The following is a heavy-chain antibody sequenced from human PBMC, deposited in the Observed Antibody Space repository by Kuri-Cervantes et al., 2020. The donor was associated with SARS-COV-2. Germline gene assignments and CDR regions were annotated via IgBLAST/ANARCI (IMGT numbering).Heavy chain of an antibody. CDR3: ARALDHDILTALSL. Sequence: ASVKVSCKASGYTLTSYHMHWVRQAPGQGLEWMGIINPSGGSTSYAEKFQGRVTVTRDTSTSTMYLELSRLKSEDTAVYFCARALDHDILTALSLWGQGTLVTVSS. D-gene: IGHD3-9*01. V-gene: IGHV1-46*01. CDR1: GYTLTSYH. CDR2: INPSGGST. J-gene: IGHJ4*02.